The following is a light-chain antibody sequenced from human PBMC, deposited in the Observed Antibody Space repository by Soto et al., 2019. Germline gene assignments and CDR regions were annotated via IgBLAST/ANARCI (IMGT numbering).Light chain of an antibody. J-gene: IGLJ1*01. CDR1: SSNIGAGYD. CDR3: LSYDSSLGGYV. Sequence: QSVLTQPPSVSGAPGQRVTIPCTGSSSNIGAGYDVLWYQQLPGTSPKLLMFGNNNRPSGVPDRFSGSKSGTSASLAITGLQAEDEADFYCLSYDSSLGGYVFGTGTKLTVL. V-gene: IGLV1-40*01. CDR2: GNN.